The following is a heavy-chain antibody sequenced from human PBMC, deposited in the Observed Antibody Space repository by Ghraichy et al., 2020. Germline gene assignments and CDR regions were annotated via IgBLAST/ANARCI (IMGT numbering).Heavy chain of an antibody. V-gene: IGHV3-23*01. Sequence: GGSLILSCAASGFTFASYAMTWVRQAPGKGPEWVSVLSGGGDTTYYADSVKGRFTISRDNSMNIVYLQMNSLRAEDTAIYYCAKNGGDSSYAGLQYWGQGTVVSVSS. J-gene: IGHJ4*02. CDR3: AKNGGDSSYAGLQY. CDR2: LSGGGDTT. CDR1: GFTFASYA. D-gene: IGHD2-21*01.